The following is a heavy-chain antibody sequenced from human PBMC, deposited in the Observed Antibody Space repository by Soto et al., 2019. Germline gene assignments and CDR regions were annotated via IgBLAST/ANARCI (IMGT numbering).Heavy chain of an antibody. CDR2: VYSSGGT. Sequence: SETLSLTYSVSGGSMSSYYWTWIRQPAGKGLEWIGRVYSSGGTHYNSSLKSRVTISLDTSKNQFSLRLISVTVADTAVYFCARGAVVDVVAAFKRELDPWGPGLLVTVSS. J-gene: IGHJ5*02. V-gene: IGHV4-4*07. D-gene: IGHD5-12*01. CDR1: GGSMSSYY. CDR3: ARGAVVDVVAAFKRELDP.